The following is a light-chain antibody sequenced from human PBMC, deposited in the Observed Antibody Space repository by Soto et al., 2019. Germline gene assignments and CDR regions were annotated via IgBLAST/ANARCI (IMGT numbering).Light chain of an antibody. V-gene: IGKV3-15*01. Sequence: EIVLTQSPATLSLSPGERATLSCRASQSVSSQLAWYQQKPGQAPRLLIYGASTRATGIPARFSGSGSGTRFTLTIASLQSEDFAVYYCQQYDNWPRTFGQGTKVDIK. CDR3: QQYDNWPRT. J-gene: IGKJ1*01. CDR2: GAS. CDR1: QSVSSQ.